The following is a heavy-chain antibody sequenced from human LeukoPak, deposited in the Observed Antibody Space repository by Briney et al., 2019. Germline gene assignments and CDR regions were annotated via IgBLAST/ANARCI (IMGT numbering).Heavy chain of an antibody. V-gene: IGHV1-46*01. D-gene: IGHD6-19*01. CDR2: INPSGGST. J-gene: IGHJ5*02. Sequence: ASVTVSCTASGYTFTSYYMHWVRQAPGQGLEWMGIINPSGGSTSYAQKFQGRVTMTRDTSTSTVYMELSSLRSEDTAVYYCARDSSGWYIGFDPWGQGTLVPVSS. CDR1: GYTFTSYY. CDR3: ARDSSGWYIGFDP.